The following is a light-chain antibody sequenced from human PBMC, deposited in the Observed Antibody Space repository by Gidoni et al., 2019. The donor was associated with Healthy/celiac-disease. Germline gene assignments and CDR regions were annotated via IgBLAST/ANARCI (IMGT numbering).Light chain of an antibody. Sequence: QSALTQPASVSGSPGQSITISCTGTSSDVGGYNYVSWYQQHPGKAPKLIIYEVSNRPSGVSNRFSGSKSGNTASLTISGLKAEDEADYYGTSYTSSSPLVFGGGTKLTVL. J-gene: IGLJ2*01. V-gene: IGLV2-14*01. CDR3: TSYTSSSPLV. CDR2: EVS. CDR1: SSDVGGYNY.